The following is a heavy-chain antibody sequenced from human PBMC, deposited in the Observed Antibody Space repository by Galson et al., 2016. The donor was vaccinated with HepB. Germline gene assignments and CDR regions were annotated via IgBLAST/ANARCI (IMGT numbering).Heavy chain of an antibody. Sequence: SLRLSCAASGFTFTSYAMSWVRQAPGKGLEWVSAINGGGGFTYYADSVKGAFTISRDNSKNTVYRQMNSLRAEDTAVYYCAKYRDHSSGYYPLDYWGQGTLVTVSS. CDR1: GFTFTSYA. CDR2: INGGGGFT. V-gene: IGHV3-23*01. D-gene: IGHD3-22*01. CDR3: AKYRDHSSGYYPLDY. J-gene: IGHJ4*02.